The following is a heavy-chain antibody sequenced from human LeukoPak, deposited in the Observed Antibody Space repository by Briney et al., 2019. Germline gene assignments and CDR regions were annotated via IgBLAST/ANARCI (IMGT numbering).Heavy chain of an antibody. Sequence: SETLSLTCTVSGGSISSYCWSWIRQPAGKGLEWIGRIYTSGSTNYNPSLKSRVTISVDKSKNQFSLKLSSVTAADTAVYYCARSYDSSGYYYDPWGQGTLVTVSS. CDR2: IYTSGST. CDR1: GGSISSYC. D-gene: IGHD3-22*01. V-gene: IGHV4-4*07. CDR3: ARSYDSSGYYYDP. J-gene: IGHJ5*02.